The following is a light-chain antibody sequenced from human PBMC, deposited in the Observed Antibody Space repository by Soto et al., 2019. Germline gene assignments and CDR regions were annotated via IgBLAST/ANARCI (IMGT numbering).Light chain of an antibody. CDR1: SSSIGSNT. Sequence: QSVLAQPPSASGPPGQRVTIFCSGSSSSIGSNTVNWYQQLPGTAPKLLIYSNNQRPSGVPDRFSGSKSGTSASLAISGLQSEDEADYCCAAWDNSLSGVLFGGGTKLTVL. V-gene: IGLV1-44*01. CDR3: AAWDNSLSGVL. J-gene: IGLJ2*01. CDR2: SNN.